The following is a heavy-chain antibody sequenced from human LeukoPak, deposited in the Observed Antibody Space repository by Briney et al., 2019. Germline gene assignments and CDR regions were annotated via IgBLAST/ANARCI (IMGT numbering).Heavy chain of an antibody. CDR2: IYYSGST. J-gene: IGHJ6*03. V-gene: IGHV4-59*01. Sequence: SETLSLTCTVSGGSISSYYWSWIRQPPGKGLEWIGYIYYSGSTNYNPSLKSRVTISVDTSKNQFSLKLSSMTAADTAVYYCARSGVRRSASYYFYYMDVWGKGTTVTASS. CDR1: GGSISSYY. CDR3: ARSGVRRSASYYFYYMDV. D-gene: IGHD3-10*01.